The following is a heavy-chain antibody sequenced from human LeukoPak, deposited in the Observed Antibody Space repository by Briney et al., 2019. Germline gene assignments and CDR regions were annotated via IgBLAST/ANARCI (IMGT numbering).Heavy chain of an antibody. CDR1: GYTFTSYG. CDR2: MNPNSGNT. J-gene: IGHJ3*02. Sequence: ASVKVSCKASGYTFTSYGINWVRQATGQGLEWMGWMNPNSGNTGYAQKFQGRVTMTRNTSISTAYMELSSLRSEDTAVYYCATDHTLGEVRGVFDAFDIWGQGTMVTVSS. D-gene: IGHD3-10*01. V-gene: IGHV1-8*01. CDR3: ATDHTLGEVRGVFDAFDI.